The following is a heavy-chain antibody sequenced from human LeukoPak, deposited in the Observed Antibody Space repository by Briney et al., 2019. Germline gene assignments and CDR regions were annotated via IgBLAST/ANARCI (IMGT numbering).Heavy chain of an antibody. V-gene: IGHV1-46*01. D-gene: IGHD2-2*01. J-gene: IGHJ4*02. CDR3: ARDNQGCSSTSCYGGGGGDY. CDR2: INPSGGST. Sequence: GASVKVSCKASGYTFTSYYMHWVRQAPGQGLEWMGIINPSGGSTSYAQKFQGRVTMTRDTSTSTVYMELSSLRSEDTAVYYCARDNQGCSSTSCYGGGGGDYWGQGTLVTVSS. CDR1: GYTFTSYY.